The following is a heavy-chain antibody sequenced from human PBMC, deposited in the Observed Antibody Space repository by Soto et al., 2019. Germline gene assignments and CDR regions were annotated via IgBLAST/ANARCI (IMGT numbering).Heavy chain of an antibody. CDR1: GGSVSSGSYY. CDR3: ARNERVCLRPLDDV. CDR2: IYYSGST. Sequence: QVQLQESGPGLVKPSETLSLTCTVSGGSVSSGSYYWSWIRQPPGKGLEWIGYIYYSGSTNYNPSLKRRVTISLATAKNRFALKLSSVTAADTAVYYCARNERVCLRPLDDVWVQGTTVTVSS. V-gene: IGHV4-61*01. D-gene: IGHD5-12*01. J-gene: IGHJ6*02.